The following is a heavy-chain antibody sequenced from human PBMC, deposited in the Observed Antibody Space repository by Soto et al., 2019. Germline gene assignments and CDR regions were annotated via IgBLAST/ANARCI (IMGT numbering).Heavy chain of an antibody. D-gene: IGHD6-19*01. V-gene: IGHV1-3*01. CDR3: ARGREAVAGTGLDY. Sequence: ASVKVSCKASGYTFTSYAMHWVRQAPGQRLEWMGWINAGNGNTKYSQKFQGRVTITRDTSASTAYMELSSLRSEDTAVYYCARGREAVAGTGLDYWGRGSLVLVSS. CDR1: GYTFTSYA. J-gene: IGHJ4*02. CDR2: INAGNGNT.